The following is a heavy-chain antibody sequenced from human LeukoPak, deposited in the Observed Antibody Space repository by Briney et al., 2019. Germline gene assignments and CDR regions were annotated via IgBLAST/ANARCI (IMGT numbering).Heavy chain of an antibody. Sequence: SETLSLTCTVSGGSISSSNYYWGWIRQPPGKGLEWIGSIYYSGSTYYNPALKSRVTISVDTSKNQFSPKLSSVTAADTAVYYCADGEWGDRKSYYFDYWGQGTLVTVSS. CDR2: IYYSGST. CDR3: ADGEWGDRKSYYFDY. J-gene: IGHJ4*02. V-gene: IGHV4-39*07. D-gene: IGHD1-26*01. CDR1: GGSISSSNYY.